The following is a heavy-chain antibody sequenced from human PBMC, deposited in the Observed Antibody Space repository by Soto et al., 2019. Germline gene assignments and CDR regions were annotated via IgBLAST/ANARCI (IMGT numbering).Heavy chain of an antibody. V-gene: IGHV3-23*01. CDR3: AKVGGSVVVVVAATRYAFDI. J-gene: IGHJ3*02. Sequence: GGSLRLSCAASGFTFSSYAMSWVRQAPGKGLEWVSAISGSGGSTYYADSVKGRFTISRDNSKNTLYLQMNSLRAEDTAVYYCAKVGGSVVVVVAATRYAFDIWGQGTMVTVSS. D-gene: IGHD2-15*01. CDR1: GFTFSSYA. CDR2: ISGSGGST.